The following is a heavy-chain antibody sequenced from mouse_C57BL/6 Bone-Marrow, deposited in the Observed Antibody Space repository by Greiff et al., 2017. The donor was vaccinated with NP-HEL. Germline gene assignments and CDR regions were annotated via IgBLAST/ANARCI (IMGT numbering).Heavy chain of an antibody. D-gene: IGHD1-3*01. CDR2: INPNNGGT. Sequence: VQLQQSGPELVKPGASVKMSCKASGYTFTDYNMHWVKQSHGKSLEWIGYINPNNGGTSYNQKFKGKATLTVNKSSSTAYMELRSLTSEDSAVYYCARRGLTSPHFDYWGQGTTLTVSS. J-gene: IGHJ2*01. CDR3: ARRGLTSPHFDY. CDR1: GYTFTDYN. V-gene: IGHV1-22*01.